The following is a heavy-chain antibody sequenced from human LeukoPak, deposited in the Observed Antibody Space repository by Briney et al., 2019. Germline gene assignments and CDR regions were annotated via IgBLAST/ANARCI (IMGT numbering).Heavy chain of an antibody. CDR1: GFTFSSYA. J-gene: IGHJ4*02. CDR3: ARDWGSGSYYYY. D-gene: IGHD3-10*01. Sequence: GGSLRLSCAASGFTFSSYAMHWVRQAPGKGLGWVAVISYDGSNKYYADSVKGRFTISRDNSNNTLYLQMNSLRAEDTAVYYCARDWGSGSYYYYWGQGTLVTVSS. V-gene: IGHV3-30*14. CDR2: ISYDGSNK.